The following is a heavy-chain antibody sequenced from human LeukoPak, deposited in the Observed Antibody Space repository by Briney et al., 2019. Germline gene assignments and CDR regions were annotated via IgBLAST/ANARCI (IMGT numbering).Heavy chain of an antibody. Sequence: PSETLSLTCIVSGGSISSYYWTWIRRPAGKGLEWIGRINSSGSTNYNPSLRCRVTMSVDTSKNQFSLKLTSVTAADTAVYYCARGGRDTNNEREYDHWGQGTLVTVSS. CDR2: INSSGST. CDR3: ARGGRDTNNEREYDH. J-gene: IGHJ4*02. CDR1: GGSISSYY. D-gene: IGHD1/OR15-1a*01. V-gene: IGHV4-4*07.